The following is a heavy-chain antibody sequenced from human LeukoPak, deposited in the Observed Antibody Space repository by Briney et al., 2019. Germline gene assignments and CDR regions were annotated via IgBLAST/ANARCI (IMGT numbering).Heavy chain of an antibody. CDR1: GFTFSSYA. D-gene: IGHD4-23*01. CDR3: ARDYGGSSPFDY. J-gene: IGHJ4*02. CDR2: ISSSGSDI. Sequence: PGGSLRLSCAASGFTFSSYAMSWVRQAPGKGLERVSYISSSGSDIYYADSVKGRFTISRDNAKNSLYLHMNSLRAEDTAVYYCARDYGGSSPFDYWGQGTLVTVSS. V-gene: IGHV3-21*05.